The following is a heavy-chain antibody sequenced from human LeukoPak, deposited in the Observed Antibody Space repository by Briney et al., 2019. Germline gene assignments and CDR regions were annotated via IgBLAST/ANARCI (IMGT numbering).Heavy chain of an antibody. V-gene: IGHV3-48*03. J-gene: IGHJ4*02. CDR3: ARKGARAAAGTGEPDY. D-gene: IGHD6-13*01. CDR1: GFTFSSYE. Sequence: GGSLRLSCAASGFTFSSYEMNWVRQASGKGLEWVSYISSSGSTIYYADSVKGRFTISRDNAKNSLYLQMNSLRAEDTAVYYCARKGARAAAGTGEPDYWGQGTLVTVSS. CDR2: ISSSGSTI.